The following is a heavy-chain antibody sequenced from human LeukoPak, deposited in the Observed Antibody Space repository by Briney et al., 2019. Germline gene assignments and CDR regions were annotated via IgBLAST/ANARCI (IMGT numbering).Heavy chain of an antibody. CDR3: ARQLSIAAAGWYGYWYFDL. J-gene: IGHJ2*01. CDR1: GGSISSSSYY. Sequence: PSETLSLTCTVSGGSISSSSYYWGCIRQPPGKGRGGIGRIYYSRSTYYNPSLKSRVTISADTSKNQFSLKLSCVTAADTAMYYCARQLSIAAAGWYGYWYFDLWGRGTLVTVSS. V-gene: IGHV4-39*01. CDR2: IYYSRST. D-gene: IGHD6-13*01.